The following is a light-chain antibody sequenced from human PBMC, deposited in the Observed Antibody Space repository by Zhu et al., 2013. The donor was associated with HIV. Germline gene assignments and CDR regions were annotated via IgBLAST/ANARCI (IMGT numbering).Light chain of an antibody. Sequence: EIVLMQSPGSLSLSRGESATLSCRASQTVSYRHIAWYHQKPGQPPRLLLYGSSSRAPGIPERFSGSGSGTDFTLTISSLEPEDFAVYYCQQRSNWPPSLTFGGGTKVEFK. V-gene: IGKV3D-20*02. CDR1: QTVSYRH. CDR3: QQRSNWPPSLT. CDR2: GSS. J-gene: IGKJ4*01.